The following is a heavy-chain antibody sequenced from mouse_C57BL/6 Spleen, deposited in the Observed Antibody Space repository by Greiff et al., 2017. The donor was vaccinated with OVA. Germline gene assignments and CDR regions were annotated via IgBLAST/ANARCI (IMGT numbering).Heavy chain of an antibody. D-gene: IGHD3-2*02. CDR2: INPNNGGT. Sequence: EVQGVESGPELVKPGASVKIPCKASGYTFTDYNMDWVKQSHGKSLEWIGDINPNNGGTIYNQKFKGKATLTVDKSSSTAYMELRSLTSEDTAVYYCAQLRLRFAYWGQGTLVTVSA. CDR3: AQLRLRFAY. CDR1: GYTFTDYN. V-gene: IGHV1-18*01. J-gene: IGHJ3*01.